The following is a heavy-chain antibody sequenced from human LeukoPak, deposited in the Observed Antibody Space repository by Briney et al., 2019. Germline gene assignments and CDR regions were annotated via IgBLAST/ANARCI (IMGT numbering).Heavy chain of an antibody. CDR3: ARLIQTYYYGSGSYLYWFDP. J-gene: IGHJ5*02. V-gene: IGHV4-39*01. CDR2: IYYSGST. Sequence: SETLSLTCTVSGGSISSSSYYWGWVRQPRGEGVEWSVSIYYSGSTYYNPSLKSRVTISVDASKNPFSLKLSSGAAADTAVYYCARLIQTYYYGSGSYLYWFDPWGQGTLVTVSS. CDR1: GGSISSSSYY. D-gene: IGHD3-10*01.